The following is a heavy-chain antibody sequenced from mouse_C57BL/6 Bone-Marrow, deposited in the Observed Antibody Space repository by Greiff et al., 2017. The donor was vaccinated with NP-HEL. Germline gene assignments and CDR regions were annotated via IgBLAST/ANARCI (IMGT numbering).Heavy chain of an antibody. CDR3: ARTGTYYSNYAWFAY. Sequence: EVQVVESGGGLVQPGGSLKLSCAASGFTFSDYYMYWVRQTPEKRLEWVAYISNGGGSTYYPDTVKGRFTISRDNAKNTLYLQMSRLKSEDTAMYYCARTGTYYSNYAWFAYWGQGALVTVSA. CDR2: ISNGGGST. V-gene: IGHV5-12*01. D-gene: IGHD2-5*01. J-gene: IGHJ3*01. CDR1: GFTFSDYY.